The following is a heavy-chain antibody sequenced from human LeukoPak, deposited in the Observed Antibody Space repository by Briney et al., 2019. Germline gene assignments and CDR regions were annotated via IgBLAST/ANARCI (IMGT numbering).Heavy chain of an antibody. CDR1: GYTFTGYY. Sequence: GASVKVSCKASGYTFTGYYLHWVRQAPGQGLDWMGWINPNSGDTHYVQKFQGRVTMTRDTSISTAYMELSRLRSDDTAVYYCAADLPYSNYGPLDYWGQGTLVTVSS. J-gene: IGHJ4*02. V-gene: IGHV1-2*02. CDR2: INPNSGDT. D-gene: IGHD4-11*01. CDR3: AADLPYSNYGPLDY.